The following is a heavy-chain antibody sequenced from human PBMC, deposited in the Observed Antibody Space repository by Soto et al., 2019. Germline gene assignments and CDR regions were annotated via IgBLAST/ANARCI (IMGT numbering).Heavy chain of an antibody. D-gene: IGHD2-15*01. V-gene: IGHV4-59*01. J-gene: IGHJ4*02. Sequence: SETLSLTCTLSGGSIGSYYWSWIRQPPGKGLEWIGYIYYSGSTNYNPSLKSRVTISVDTSKNQFSLKLSSVTAADTAVYYCASTRGCSGGSCYSNKTPRFDYWGQGTLVTVSS. CDR1: GGSIGSYY. CDR2: IYYSGST. CDR3: ASTRGCSGGSCYSNKTPRFDY.